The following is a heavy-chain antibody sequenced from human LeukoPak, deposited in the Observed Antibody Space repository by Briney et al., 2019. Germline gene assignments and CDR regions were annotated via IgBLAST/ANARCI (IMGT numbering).Heavy chain of an antibody. J-gene: IGHJ5*02. V-gene: IGHV3-11*01. Sequence: GGSLRLSCAASGFTFSDYYMSWIRQAPGKGLEWVSYISGSGSIIYYADSVKGRFTISRDNAKNSLYQQMNSLRAEDTAVYYCASAGRNNWFDPWGQGTLVTVSS. CDR1: GFTFSDYY. D-gene: IGHD2-15*01. CDR2: ISGSGSII. CDR3: ASAGRNNWFDP.